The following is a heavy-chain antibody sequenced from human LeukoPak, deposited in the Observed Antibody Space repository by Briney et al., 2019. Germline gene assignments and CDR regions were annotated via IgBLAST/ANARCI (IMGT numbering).Heavy chain of an antibody. J-gene: IGHJ5*02. V-gene: IGHV1-3*03. Sequence: ASVKVSCKASGYTFTSYAMHWVRQAPGQRLEWMGWINAGNGNTKYSQEFQGRVTITRDTSASTAYMELSSLRSEDMAVYYCARGRRWLQQLGFDPWGQGTLVTVSS. D-gene: IGHD5-24*01. CDR3: ARGRRWLQQLGFDP. CDR1: GYTFTSYA. CDR2: INAGNGNT.